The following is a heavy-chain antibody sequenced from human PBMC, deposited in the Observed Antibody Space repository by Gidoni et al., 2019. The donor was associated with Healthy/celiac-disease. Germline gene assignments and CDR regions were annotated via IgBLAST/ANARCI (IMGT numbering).Heavy chain of an antibody. V-gene: IGHV1-18*01. Sequence: VQLVPSGAEVKKPGAPVKVSCKASGYTFTSYGISWARQDRGQGLEWMGWISAYNGNTNYAQKLQDRVTMTTDTSTSTAYMELRSLRSDDTAVYYCARAYYYDSSGSQGWFDPWGQGTLVTVSS. D-gene: IGHD3-22*01. CDR2: ISAYNGNT. CDR1: GYTFTSYG. CDR3: ARAYYYDSSGSQGWFDP. J-gene: IGHJ5*02.